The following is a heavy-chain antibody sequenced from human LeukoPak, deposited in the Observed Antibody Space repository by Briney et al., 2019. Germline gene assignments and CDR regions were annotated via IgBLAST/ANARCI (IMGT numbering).Heavy chain of an antibody. D-gene: IGHD6-19*01. CDR2: INAGNGDT. CDR3: ARDRAVAGPPLGY. V-gene: IGHV1-3*01. CDR1: GYTFTSYA. Sequence: ASVKVSCKASGYTFTSYAMHWVRQAPGQRLEWMGWINAGNGDTKYSQKFQGRVTITRDTSASTAYMELSSLRSEDTAVYYWARDRAVAGPPLGYWGQGTLVTVSS. J-gene: IGHJ4*02.